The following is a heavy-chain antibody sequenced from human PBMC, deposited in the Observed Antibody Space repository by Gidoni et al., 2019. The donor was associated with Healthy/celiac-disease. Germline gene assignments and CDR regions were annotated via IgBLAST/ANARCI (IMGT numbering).Heavy chain of an antibody. J-gene: IGHJ3*02. CDR2: ISSSGSTI. Sequence: EVQLVESGGGLVKPGGSLRLSCAASGFTFSSYSMNWVRQAPGKGLEWVSSISSSGSTIYYADSVKGRFTISRDNAKNSLYLQMNSLRAEDTAVYYCARARQRFLEWLDAFDIWGQGTMVTVSS. D-gene: IGHD3-3*01. CDR1: GFTFSSYS. CDR3: ARARQRFLEWLDAFDI. V-gene: IGHV3-21*01.